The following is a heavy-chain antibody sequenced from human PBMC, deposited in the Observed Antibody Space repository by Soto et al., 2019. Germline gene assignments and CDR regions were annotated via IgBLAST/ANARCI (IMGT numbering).Heavy chain of an antibody. J-gene: IGHJ5*02. CDR2: INHSGST. D-gene: IGHD2-2*01. V-gene: IGHV4-34*01. Sequence: SETLSLTCAVYGGSFSGYYWSWIRQPPGKGLEWIGEINHSGSTNYNPSLKSRVTISVDTSKNQFSLKLSSVTAADTAVYYCARRYCSSTSCYRSVGYSYGRGTNWFDPWGQGTLVTVSS. CDR3: ARRYCSSTSCYRSVGYSYGRGTNWFDP. CDR1: GGSFSGYY.